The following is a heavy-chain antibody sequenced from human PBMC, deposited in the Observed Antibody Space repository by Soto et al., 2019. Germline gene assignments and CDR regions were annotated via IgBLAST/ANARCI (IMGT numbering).Heavy chain of an antibody. J-gene: IGHJ4*02. V-gene: IGHV3-13*04. D-gene: IGHD3-22*01. CDR1: GFAFISYD. CDR2: IGTTGDT. Sequence: PGGTLRLACSSSGFAFISYDKYWVRLGTGKGLEWVSAIGTTGDTYYAGYVKGRFTISRENAKNSLYLQMNSLSVEDTAIYFCARAIGPSLFDYWGQGTLVTVSA. CDR3: ARAIGPSLFDY.